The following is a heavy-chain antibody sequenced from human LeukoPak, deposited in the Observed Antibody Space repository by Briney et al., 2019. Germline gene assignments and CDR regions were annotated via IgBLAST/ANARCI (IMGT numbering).Heavy chain of an antibody. CDR2: ISYDGSNK. Sequence: GGSLRPSCAASGFTFSSYGTHWVRQAPGKGLEWVAVISYDGSNKYYADSVKGRFTISRDNSKNTLYLQMNSLRAEDTAVYYCAKGSEIPMVRGKADFDYWGQGTLVTVSS. D-gene: IGHD3-10*01. V-gene: IGHV3-30*18. J-gene: IGHJ4*02. CDR3: AKGSEIPMVRGKADFDY. CDR1: GFTFSSYG.